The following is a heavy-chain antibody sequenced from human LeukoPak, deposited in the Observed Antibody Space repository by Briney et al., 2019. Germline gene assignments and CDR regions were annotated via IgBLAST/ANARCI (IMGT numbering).Heavy chain of an antibody. J-gene: IGHJ5*02. CDR2: IIPIFGTA. V-gene: IGHV1-69*05. CDR1: GGTFSSYA. CDR3: ARAPAYYYDSSGYLNWFDP. D-gene: IGHD3-22*01. Sequence: GSSVKVSCKASGGTFSSYAISWVRQAPGQGLEWMGGIIPIFGTANYAQKFQGRVTITTDESTSTAYMELSSLRSEDTAVYYCARAPAYYYDSSGYLNWFDPWGQGTLDTVSS.